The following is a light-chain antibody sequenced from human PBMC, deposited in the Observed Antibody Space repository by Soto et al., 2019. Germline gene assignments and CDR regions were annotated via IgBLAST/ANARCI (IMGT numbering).Light chain of an antibody. Sequence: EIVLTQSPGTLCLSPGERATLSCRASQTVTSSYLAWYQQKPGQAPRLLMYGTSSRATGIPDRFSGSGSGTDFTLTISRLEPEDFAVYYCQQYGNSPITFGQGTRLEIK. CDR1: QTVTSSY. J-gene: IGKJ5*01. CDR2: GTS. CDR3: QQYGNSPIT. V-gene: IGKV3-20*01.